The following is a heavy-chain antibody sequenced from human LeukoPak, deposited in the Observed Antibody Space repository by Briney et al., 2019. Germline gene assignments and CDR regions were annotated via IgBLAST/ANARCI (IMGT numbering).Heavy chain of an antibody. D-gene: IGHD2-8*01. J-gene: IGHJ4*02. CDR1: GGSFSGYY. V-gene: IGHV4-34*01. CDR3: ASEEENVLMSIDY. Sequence: SETLSLTCAVYGGSFSGYYWSWIRQPPGKGLEWIGEINHSGSTNYNPSLRSRVTKSVDTSKNQFSLKLSSVTAADTAVYYCASEEENVLMSIDYWGQGILVTVSS. CDR2: INHSGST.